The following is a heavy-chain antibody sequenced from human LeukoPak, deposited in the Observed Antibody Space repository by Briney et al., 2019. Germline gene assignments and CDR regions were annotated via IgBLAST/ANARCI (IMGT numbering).Heavy chain of an antibody. CDR2: IRGNGET. CDR1: GLSFSAFA. Sequence: PGGSLRLSCAASGLSFSAFAMSWVRQGPARGLEWVSSIRGNGETFYADSVKGRSTLSSDSSRNTVYFQLNNLRVEDTAVYYCAKGGQYTSSWYNYCGQGTLVTVSS. V-gene: IGHV3-23*01. J-gene: IGHJ4*02. CDR3: AKGGQYTSSWYNY. D-gene: IGHD6-13*01.